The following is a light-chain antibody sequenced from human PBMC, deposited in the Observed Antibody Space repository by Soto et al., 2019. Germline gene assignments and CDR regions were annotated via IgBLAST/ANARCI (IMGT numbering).Light chain of an antibody. CDR1: SSNIGNYNY. CDR2: EVS. J-gene: IGLJ1*01. CDR3: SSYTSTSSYV. V-gene: IGLV2-14*01. Sequence: SLYGDAGHAITISWTGTSSNIGNYNYVSWYQQHPGKAPKLMISEVSNRPSGVSNRFSGSKSGNTASLTISGLQPEDEADYYCSSYTSTSSYVFGGGTKVTVX.